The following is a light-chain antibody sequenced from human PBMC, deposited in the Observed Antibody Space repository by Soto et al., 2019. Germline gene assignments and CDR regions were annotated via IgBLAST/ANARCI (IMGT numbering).Light chain of an antibody. CDR1: QGISTS. CDR2: AAS. J-gene: IGKJ4*01. Sequence: DIQLTQSPSFLSASVGDKVTITCRASQGISTSLVWYQQKPGKAPTLLIYAASTLQSGVPSRFSGSGFGTDFTLTISSLQAEDFASYYCQQLRSYPSTFGGGTKV. CDR3: QQLRSYPST. V-gene: IGKV1-9*01.